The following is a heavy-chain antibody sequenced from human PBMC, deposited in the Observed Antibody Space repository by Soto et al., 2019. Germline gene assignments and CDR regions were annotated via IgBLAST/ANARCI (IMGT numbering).Heavy chain of an antibody. J-gene: IGHJ4*02. CDR1: GGTFSSYA. V-gene: IGHV1-69*13. Sequence: SVKVSCKASGGTFSSYAISWVRQAPGQGLEWMGGIIPIFGTANYAQKFQGRVTITADESTSTAYMELSSLRSEDTAVYYCARGLAPPYYFDYWGQGTLVTVSS. CDR2: IIPIFGTA. CDR3: ARGLAPPYYFDY. D-gene: IGHD3-3*02.